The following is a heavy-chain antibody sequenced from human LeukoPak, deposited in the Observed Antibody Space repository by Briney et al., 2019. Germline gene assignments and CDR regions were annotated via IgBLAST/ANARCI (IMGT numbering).Heavy chain of an antibody. V-gene: IGHV4-34*01. CDR3: ARGRGVVVRDWFDY. J-gene: IGHJ4*02. D-gene: IGHD2-15*01. Sequence: SETLSLTCAVYGGSFSENYWTWIRQPPGKGLEWIGEINHSGRTNYSPSLKSRVTISVDSSKNQFSLELSSVTAADTAVYYCARGRGVVVRDWFDYWGQGTLVTVSS. CDR1: GGSFSENY. CDR2: INHSGRT.